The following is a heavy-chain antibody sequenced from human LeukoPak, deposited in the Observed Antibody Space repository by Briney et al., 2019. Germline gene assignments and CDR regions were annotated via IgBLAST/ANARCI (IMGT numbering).Heavy chain of an antibody. D-gene: IGHD5-24*01. CDR3: ARVIGDIRWLQFRAGKNWFDP. Sequence: ASVKVSCKASGYTFTGYYMHWVRQAPGQGLEWMGWINPNSGGTSYAQKFQGRVTMTRDTSISTAYMELSRLRSDDTAVYYCARVIGDIRWLQFRAGKNWFDPWGQGTLVTVSS. CDR2: INPNSGGT. J-gene: IGHJ5*02. V-gene: IGHV1-2*02. CDR1: GYTFTGYY.